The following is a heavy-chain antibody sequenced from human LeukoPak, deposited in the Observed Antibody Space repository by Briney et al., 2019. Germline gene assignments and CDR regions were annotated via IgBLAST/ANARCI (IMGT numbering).Heavy chain of an antibody. V-gene: IGHV4-38-2*02. CDR1: GYSISSGYF. CDR2: ISRSGST. CDR3: ARLVGASIPNYMDV. J-gene: IGHJ6*03. D-gene: IGHD1-26*01. Sequence: SETLSLTCTVSGYSISSGYFWGWIRQPPGKGLEWIASISRSGSTYYNPSLKSRVTISVDTSKNQFSLRLSSATAADTAVYCCARLVGASIPNYMDVWGKGTTVTVSS.